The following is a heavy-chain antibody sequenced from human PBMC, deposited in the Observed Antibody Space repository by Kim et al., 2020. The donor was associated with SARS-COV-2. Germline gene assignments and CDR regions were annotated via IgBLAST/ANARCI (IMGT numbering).Heavy chain of an antibody. Sequence: GGSLRLSCAASGFTFSSYEMNWVRQAPGKGLEWVSYISSSGSTIYYADSVKGRFTISRDNAKNSLYLQMNSLRAEDTAVYYCARVGYSSGWRVFFFDYWGQGTLVTVSS. V-gene: IGHV3-48*03. D-gene: IGHD6-19*01. CDR2: ISSSGSTI. CDR3: ARVGYSSGWRVFFFDY. CDR1: GFTFSSYE. J-gene: IGHJ4*02.